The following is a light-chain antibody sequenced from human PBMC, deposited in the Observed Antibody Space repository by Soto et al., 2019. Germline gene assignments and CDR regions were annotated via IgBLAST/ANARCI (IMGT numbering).Light chain of an antibody. Sequence: QAVVTQEPSLTVSPGGTVTLTCGSSTGAVTSSHYPYWFQQKPGQAPRALIYDTSNKHSWTPARFSGSLLGGKPALILSGAQPEDEADYYCSLYYSDVRVFGGGTKLNVL. J-gene: IGLJ3*02. CDR3: SLYYSDVRV. CDR1: TGAVTSSHY. CDR2: DTS. V-gene: IGLV7-46*01.